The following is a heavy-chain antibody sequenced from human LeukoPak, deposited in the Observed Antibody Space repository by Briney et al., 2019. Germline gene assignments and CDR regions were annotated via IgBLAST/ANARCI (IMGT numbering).Heavy chain of an antibody. Sequence: PSETLSLTCTVSGGSISGGSYYWSWIRQPAGKGLEWIGRIYTSGSTNYNPSLKSRVTISVDTSKNQFSLKLSSVTAADTAVYYCARKERWLQWEAFDIWGQGTMVTVSS. V-gene: IGHV4-61*02. J-gene: IGHJ3*02. CDR1: GGSISGGSYY. CDR3: ARKERWLQWEAFDI. D-gene: IGHD5-24*01. CDR2: IYTSGST.